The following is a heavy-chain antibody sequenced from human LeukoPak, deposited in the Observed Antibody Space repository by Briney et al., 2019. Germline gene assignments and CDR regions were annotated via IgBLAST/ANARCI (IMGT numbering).Heavy chain of an antibody. V-gene: IGHV3-48*03. J-gene: IGHJ6*04. CDR3: ARDGTPIYSSGWVYMDV. Sequence: PGGSLRLSCAASGFSFSSYEMNWVRKAPGKGLEWISYISASGTLTHYADSVEGRFTISRDNAKNSLYLQMNSLRGEDTALYYCARDGTPIYSSGWVYMDVWGKGTTVTISS. D-gene: IGHD6-25*01. CDR2: ISASGTLT. CDR1: GFSFSSYE.